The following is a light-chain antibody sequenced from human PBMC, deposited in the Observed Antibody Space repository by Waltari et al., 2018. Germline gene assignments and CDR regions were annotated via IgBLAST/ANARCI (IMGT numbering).Light chain of an antibody. Sequence: SYELTQPPSVSVSPGQTASITCSGDKLGDKYACWYQQKPGQSPVLVIYADSKRPSGIPERFSGSNSGNAAPLTLSGTQAMDEADYYCQAWDSSTAVVFGGGTKLTVL. J-gene: IGLJ2*01. CDR3: QAWDSSTAVV. V-gene: IGLV3-1*01. CDR2: ADS. CDR1: KLGDKY.